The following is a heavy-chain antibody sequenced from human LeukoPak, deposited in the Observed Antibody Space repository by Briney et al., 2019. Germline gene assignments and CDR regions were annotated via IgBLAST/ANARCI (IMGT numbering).Heavy chain of an antibody. CDR3: ARDSLPYSSGPSRDNWFDP. Sequence: ASVTVSCKASGYTFTSYGISWVRQAPGQGLEWMGWISAYNGNTNYAQKLQGRVTMTTDTSTSTAYMELRSLRSDDTAVYYCARDSLPYSSGPSRDNWFDPWGQGTLVTVSS. J-gene: IGHJ5*02. D-gene: IGHD6-19*01. V-gene: IGHV1-18*01. CDR1: GYTFTSYG. CDR2: ISAYNGNT.